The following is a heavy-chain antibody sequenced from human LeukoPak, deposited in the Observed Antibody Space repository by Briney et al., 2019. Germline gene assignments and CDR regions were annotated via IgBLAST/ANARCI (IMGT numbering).Heavy chain of an antibody. Sequence: PGGSLRLSCAASGFTFSSYGMHSVRQAPGKGLEWVAVISYDGSTKYYADSVKGRLTISRDNSKNTLYLQMNSLRAEDTAVYYCARDLGDTYSSSSNYWGQGTLVTVSS. CDR3: ARDLGDTYSSSSNY. CDR1: GFTFSSYG. J-gene: IGHJ4*02. D-gene: IGHD6-6*01. V-gene: IGHV3-30*03. CDR2: ISYDGSTK.